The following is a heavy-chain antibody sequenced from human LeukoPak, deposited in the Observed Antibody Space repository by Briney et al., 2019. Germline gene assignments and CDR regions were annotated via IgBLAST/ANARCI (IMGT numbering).Heavy chain of an antibody. CDR3: AKGPLRGTAAAIDY. Sequence: PGRSLRLSCAASGFTFNNYGMHWVRQAPGKGLEWVAVISYDGRNIHYPDSVKGRFTISRDISTDTLWLQMDSLRTEDTAVYYYAKGPLRGTAAAIDYWGQGTLVTVSS. D-gene: IGHD2-2*01. CDR2: ISYDGRNI. J-gene: IGHJ4*02. V-gene: IGHV3-30*18. CDR1: GFTFNNYG.